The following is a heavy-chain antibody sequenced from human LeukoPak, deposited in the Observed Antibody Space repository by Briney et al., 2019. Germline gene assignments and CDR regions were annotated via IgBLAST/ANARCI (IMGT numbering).Heavy chain of an antibody. V-gene: IGHV4-59*01. CDR3: AREGGYDFWSGYYTKNYYYHYMDV. Sequence: SETLSLTCTVSGGSISSYYWSWIRQPPGKGLEWIGYIYYSGSTNYNPSLKSRVTISVDTSKNQFSLKLSSVTAADTAVYYCAREGGYDFWSGYYTKNYYYHYMDVWGKGTTVTVSS. D-gene: IGHD3-3*01. CDR2: IYYSGST. J-gene: IGHJ6*03. CDR1: GGSISSYY.